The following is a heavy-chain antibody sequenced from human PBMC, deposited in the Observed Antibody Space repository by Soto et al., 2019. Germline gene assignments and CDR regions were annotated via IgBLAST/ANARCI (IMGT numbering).Heavy chain of an antibody. Sequence: EVQLVESGGGLVQPGRSLRLSCAASGFTFEDYAMHWVRQAPGKGLEWVSGISWNSGSIGYADSVKGRFTISRDNAKTSLYLQMNSLRADDTTLYYCAKDMVYSTAIYYYYYMDVWGKGTTVTVSS. D-gene: IGHD2-8*01. V-gene: IGHV3-9*01. CDR1: GFTFEDYA. CDR2: ISWNSGSI. J-gene: IGHJ6*03. CDR3: AKDMVYSTAIYYYYYMDV.